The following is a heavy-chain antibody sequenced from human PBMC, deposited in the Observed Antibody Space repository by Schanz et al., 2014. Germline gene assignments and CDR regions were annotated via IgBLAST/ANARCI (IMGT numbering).Heavy chain of an antibody. CDR2: INTGGDST. D-gene: IGHD5-12*01. CDR3: ARKVVATIGGYYDN. Sequence: QVQLVESGGGLVKPGGSLRLSCAASGFIFSDYYMAWIRQAPGKGLEWVSSINTGGDSTYYADSVKGRFTISRDNSKNTLYLQMNSLRAEDTAVYYCARKVVATIGGYYDNWGQGTLVTVSS. J-gene: IGHJ4*02. CDR1: GFIFSDYY. V-gene: IGHV3-11*01.